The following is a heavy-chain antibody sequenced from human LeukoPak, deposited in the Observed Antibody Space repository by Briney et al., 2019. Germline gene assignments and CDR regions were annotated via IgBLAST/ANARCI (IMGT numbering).Heavy chain of an antibody. CDR3: GKTVTMDS. D-gene: IGHD4-17*01. CDR1: GFTFSTYG. J-gene: IGHJ4*02. Sequence: PGGSLRLSCAASGFTFSTYGMSWVRQAPGKGLEWVSTIGYDGVKTYYADSVRGRFTISRDNSKNTLFLQMNRLRAEDTAVYYCGKTVTMDSWGQGTLVTVSS. CDR2: IGYDGVKT. V-gene: IGHV3-23*01.